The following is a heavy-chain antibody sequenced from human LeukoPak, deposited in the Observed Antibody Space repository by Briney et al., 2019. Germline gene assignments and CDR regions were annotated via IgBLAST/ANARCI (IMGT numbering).Heavy chain of an antibody. Sequence: GWSLRLSCAASGFTFSIYAMSWVRQAPGKGLEWVSAVSGSGDGTYFADSVKGRFTISRDNSKHMLYLQMNSLRAEDTAVYYCAKEGSGSYVDYWGQGTLVTVSS. D-gene: IGHD1-26*01. CDR2: VSGSGDGT. J-gene: IGHJ4*02. CDR3: AKEGSGSYVDY. CDR1: GFTFSIYA. V-gene: IGHV3-23*01.